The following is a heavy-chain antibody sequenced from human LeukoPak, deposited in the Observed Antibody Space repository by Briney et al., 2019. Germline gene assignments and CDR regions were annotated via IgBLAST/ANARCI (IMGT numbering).Heavy chain of an antibody. D-gene: IGHD3-9*01. CDR3: ARVGDILTGYSYYLDY. CDR1: GFTFSSYE. CDR2: ISSSGSTI. V-gene: IGHV3-48*03. Sequence: GGSLRLSCAASGFTFSSYEMNWVRQAPGKGLEWVSYISSSGSTIYYADSVKGRFTISRDNAKNSLYLQMNSLRAEDTAVYYCARVGDILTGYSYYLDYWGQGTLVTVSS. J-gene: IGHJ4*02.